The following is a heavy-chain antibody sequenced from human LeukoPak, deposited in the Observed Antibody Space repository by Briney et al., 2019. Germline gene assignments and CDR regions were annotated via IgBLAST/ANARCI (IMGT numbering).Heavy chain of an antibody. Sequence: SQTLSLTCTVSGGSISSGGYYWSWIRQHPGKGLEWIGYIYYSGSTYYNPSLKSRITISVDTSKNQFSLKLRSVTAADTAVYYCAREPVGTIDYWGQGTLVTVSS. CDR1: GGSISSGGYY. V-gene: IGHV4-31*03. D-gene: IGHD1-26*01. CDR2: IYYSGST. J-gene: IGHJ4*02. CDR3: AREPVGTIDY.